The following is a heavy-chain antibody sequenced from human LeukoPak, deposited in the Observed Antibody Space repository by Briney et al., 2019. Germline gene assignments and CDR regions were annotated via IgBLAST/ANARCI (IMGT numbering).Heavy chain of an antibody. CDR1: GFTFSSYW. V-gene: IGHV3-7*01. CDR2: IKQDGSEK. J-gene: IGHJ4*02. CDR3: ARQAHRIAAAGFDY. D-gene: IGHD6-13*01. Sequence: PGGSLRLSCAASGFTFSSYWMSWVRQAPGKGLEWVANIKQDGSEKYYVDSVKGRFTISRDNAKNSLYLQMNSLRAEDTAVYYCARQAHRIAAAGFDYWGQGTLVTVSS.